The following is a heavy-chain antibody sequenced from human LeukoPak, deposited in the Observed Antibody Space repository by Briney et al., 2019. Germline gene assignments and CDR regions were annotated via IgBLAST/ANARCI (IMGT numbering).Heavy chain of an antibody. V-gene: IGHV1-69*06. J-gene: IGHJ6*04. D-gene: IGHD3-10*01. CDR3: ARASYGSGSYSVWYYYGMDV. CDR1: GGTFSSYA. Sequence: SVKVSCKASGGTFSSYAISWVRQAPGQGLEWMGGIIPIFGTANYAQKFQGRVTITADKSTSTAYMELSSLRSEDTAVYYCARASYGSGSYSVWYYYGMDVWGKGTTVTVSS. CDR2: IIPIFGTA.